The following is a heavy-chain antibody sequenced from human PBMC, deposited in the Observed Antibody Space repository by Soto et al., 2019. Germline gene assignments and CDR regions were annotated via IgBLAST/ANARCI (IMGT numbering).Heavy chain of an antibody. CDR1: GYTFSSYD. CDR3: ARGKFGAYGLFDY. Sequence: QVQLVQSGAEVKKPGASVKVSCQASGYTFSSYDINWVRQAPGQGLEWMGWVSPNSGSTGYAQKFQRRVTMTRNTSKSTAYMELSSLTSEDTAVYYCARGKFGAYGLFDYWGQGTLVTVSS. J-gene: IGHJ4*02. D-gene: IGHD4-17*01. CDR2: VSPNSGST. V-gene: IGHV1-8*01.